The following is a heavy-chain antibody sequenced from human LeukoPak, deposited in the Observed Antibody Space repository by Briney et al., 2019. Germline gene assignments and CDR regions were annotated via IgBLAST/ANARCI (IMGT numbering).Heavy chain of an antibody. CDR1: GFTFSSYG. CDR3: AKDRIIYGSGSYSSYDY. Sequence: GGSLRLSCAASGFTFSSYGMHCVRQAPGKGLEWVAFIWYDGSNKYYADSVKGRFTISRDNSKNTLYLQMNSLRAGDTAVYYCAKDRIIYGSGSYSSYDYWGHGTLVTVSS. D-gene: IGHD3-10*01. J-gene: IGHJ4*01. V-gene: IGHV3-30*02. CDR2: IWYDGSNK.